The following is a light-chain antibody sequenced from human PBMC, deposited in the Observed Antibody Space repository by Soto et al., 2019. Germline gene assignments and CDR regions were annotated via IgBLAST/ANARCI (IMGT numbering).Light chain of an antibody. Sequence: QSVLTQPPSASGSPGQSVTISCTGASSDVGGYNYVSWFQQHPGKAPKLLIYEVTNRPSGVPDRFSGSKSDNTASLTVSGLQAEDEADYYCSSYAGSNTVVFGTGTKLTVL. CDR1: SSDVGGYNY. CDR2: EVT. CDR3: SSYAGSNTVV. V-gene: IGLV2-8*01. J-gene: IGLJ1*01.